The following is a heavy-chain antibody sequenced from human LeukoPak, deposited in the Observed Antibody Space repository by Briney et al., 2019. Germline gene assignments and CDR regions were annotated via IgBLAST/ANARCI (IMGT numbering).Heavy chain of an antibody. CDR2: IRFDGTNK. CDR1: GFTFSNYA. Sequence: GGSLRLSCAASGFTFSNYAMHWVRQAPGKELEWVALIRFDGTNKYYADSVRGRFTTSRDNSKNTLSLQMSSLRAEDTAVYYCARSAYCSGGACYSKTFDYWGQGTLVTVSS. D-gene: IGHD2-15*01. CDR3: ARSAYCSGGACYSKTFDY. J-gene: IGHJ4*02. V-gene: IGHV3-30*02.